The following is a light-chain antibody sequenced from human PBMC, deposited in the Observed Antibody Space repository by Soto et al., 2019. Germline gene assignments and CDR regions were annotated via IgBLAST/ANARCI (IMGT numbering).Light chain of an antibody. CDR1: QSVSSY. J-gene: IGKJ1*01. CDR2: GAS. CDR3: QPRSNWPRT. V-gene: IGKV3-11*01. Sequence: EIVLTQSPGTLSLSPGERATLSCRASQSVSSYLAWYQQKPGQAPRLLIYGASNRATGIPARFSGSGSGTDFTLTISSLEPEDVAVYYCQPRSNWPRTFGQGTKVEIK.